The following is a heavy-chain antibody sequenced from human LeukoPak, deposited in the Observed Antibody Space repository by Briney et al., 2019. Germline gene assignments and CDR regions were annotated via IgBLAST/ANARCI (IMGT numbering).Heavy chain of an antibody. Sequence: PSETLSLTCTVSGYSISSGYYWGWIRPPPGKGLEWIGSIYHSGSTYYNPSLKSRVTISVDTSKNQFSLKLSSVTAADTAVYYCARAYCSGGSCYWDYYYYYMDVWGKGTTVTVSS. J-gene: IGHJ6*03. CDR3: ARAYCSGGSCYWDYYYYYMDV. V-gene: IGHV4-38-2*02. CDR1: GYSISSGYY. CDR2: IYHSGST. D-gene: IGHD2-15*01.